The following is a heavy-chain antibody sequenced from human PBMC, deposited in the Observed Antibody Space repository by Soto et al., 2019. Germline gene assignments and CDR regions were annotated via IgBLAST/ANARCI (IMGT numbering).Heavy chain of an antibody. Sequence: GGSLRLSCAASEFAFSTHAMNWVRQAPGGGLEWVAVISFDGTNKYYADSVKGRFTISRDNSRSTLYLQMNSLIIEDTAVYYCSASRDYNWFDPWGQGTLVTVSS. D-gene: IGHD2-21*02. CDR2: ISFDGTNK. CDR3: SASRDYNWFDP. CDR1: EFAFSTHA. V-gene: IGHV3-30-3*01. J-gene: IGHJ5*02.